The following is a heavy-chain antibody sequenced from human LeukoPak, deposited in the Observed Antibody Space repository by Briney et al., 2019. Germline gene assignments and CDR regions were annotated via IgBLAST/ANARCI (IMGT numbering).Heavy chain of an antibody. CDR2: INPNSGGT. J-gene: IGHJ5*02. Sequence: GASVKVSCKASGYTFTGYYMHWVRQAPGQGLEWMGWINPNSGGTNYAQKFQGRVTMTRDTSISTAYMELSRLRSDDTAVYYCASFTYSSSDSNWFDPWAREPWSPSPQ. CDR1: GYTFTGYY. CDR3: ASFTYSSSDSNWFDP. V-gene: IGHV1-2*02. D-gene: IGHD6-6*01.